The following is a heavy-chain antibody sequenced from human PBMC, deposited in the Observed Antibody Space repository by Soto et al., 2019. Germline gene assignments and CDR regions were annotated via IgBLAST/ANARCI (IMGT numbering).Heavy chain of an antibody. D-gene: IGHD3-10*01. CDR2: IYWDDDK. CDR3: AHSGRFGESFYYYYYMDV. J-gene: IGHJ6*03. Sequence: QITLKESGPTLVKPTQTLTLTCTFSGFSLSTSGVGVGWIRQPPGKALEWLALIYWDDDKRYSPSLKSRLTITNDTSKNQVVLTMTNMDPVDTATYYCAHSGRFGESFYYYYYMDVWGKGTTVTVSS. CDR1: GFSLSTSGVG. V-gene: IGHV2-5*02.